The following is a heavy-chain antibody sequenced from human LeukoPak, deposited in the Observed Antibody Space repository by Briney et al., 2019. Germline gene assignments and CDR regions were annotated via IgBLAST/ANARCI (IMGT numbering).Heavy chain of an antibody. CDR2: IYRGGST. CDR1: GFTVSSNY. CDR3: ARVDGYDFFFDY. D-gene: IGHD3-3*01. J-gene: IGHJ4*02. V-gene: IGHV3-66*01. Sequence: GGSLRLSCAASGFTVSSNYMSWVRQAPGKGLGWVSVIYRGGSTYYADSVKGRFTISRDNSKNTLYLQMNSLRAEDTAVYYCARVDGYDFFFDYWGQGTLVTVSS.